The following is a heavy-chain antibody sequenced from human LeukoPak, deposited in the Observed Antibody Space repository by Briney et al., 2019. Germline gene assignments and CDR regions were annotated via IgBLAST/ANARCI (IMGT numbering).Heavy chain of an antibody. CDR2: IKEDGSEK. J-gene: IGHJ4*02. Sequence: GGSLRLSCAASGFTVSSNYMSWVRQAPGKGLEWVANIKEDGSEKYYVDSVKGRFTISRDNAKNSLYLQMNSLRAEDTAVYYCARGIQIDYWGQGTLVTVSS. D-gene: IGHD5-18*01. CDR1: GFTVSSNY. V-gene: IGHV3-7*04. CDR3: ARGIQIDY.